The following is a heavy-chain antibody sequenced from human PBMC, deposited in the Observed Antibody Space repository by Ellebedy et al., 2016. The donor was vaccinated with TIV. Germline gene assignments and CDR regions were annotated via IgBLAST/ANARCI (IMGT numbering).Heavy chain of an antibody. CDR2: IYRDGSDK. V-gene: IGHV3-7*04. CDR3: VREHVQSYRFDY. D-gene: IGHD2-2*02. CDR1: GFSFSDSW. J-gene: IGHJ4*02. Sequence: GESLKISCAASGFSFSDSWMSWVRQAPGKGLEWVANIYRDGSDKAYVDSVKGRFTISRDTSNNTLHLQMSSLRAEDTAVYYCVREHVQSYRFDYWGQGTLVTVSS.